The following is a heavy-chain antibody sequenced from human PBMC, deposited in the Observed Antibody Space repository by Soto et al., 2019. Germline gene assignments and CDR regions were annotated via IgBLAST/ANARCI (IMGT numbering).Heavy chain of an antibody. D-gene: IGHD3-10*01. Sequence: ASVKVSCKVSGYTLTELSMHWVRQAPGKGLEWMGGFDPEDGETIYAQKFQGRVTMTEDTSTDTAYMELSSLRSEDTAVYYCATVGGSGGVRTYGYYYYGMDVWGQGTTVTVSS. CDR1: GYTLTELS. J-gene: IGHJ6*02. CDR3: ATVGGSGGVRTYGYYYYGMDV. V-gene: IGHV1-24*01. CDR2: FDPEDGET.